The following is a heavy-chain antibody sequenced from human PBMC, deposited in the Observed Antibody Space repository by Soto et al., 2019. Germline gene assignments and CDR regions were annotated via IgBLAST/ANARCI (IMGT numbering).Heavy chain of an antibody. CDR2: INPNSGGT. J-gene: IGHJ6*02. V-gene: IGHV1-2*02. CDR3: ARGATIFGVVPYYGMDV. D-gene: IGHD3-3*01. CDR1: GYTFTGYY. Sequence: ASVKVSCKASGYTFTGYYMHWVRQAPGQGLEWMGWINPNSGGTNYAQKFQGRVTMTRDTSISTAYMELSRLRSDDTAAYYCARGATIFGVVPYYGMDVWGQGTTVTVSS.